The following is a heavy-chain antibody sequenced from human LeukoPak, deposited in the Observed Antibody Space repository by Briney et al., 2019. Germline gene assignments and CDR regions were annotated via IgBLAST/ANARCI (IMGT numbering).Heavy chain of an antibody. V-gene: IGHV1-69*05. D-gene: IGHD5-18*01. J-gene: IGHJ4*02. CDR1: GGTFSSYA. Sequence: SVKVSCKASGGTFSSYAISWVRQAPGQGLEWMGGILPIFGTANYAQKFQGRVTITTDESTSTAYMELSSLRSEDTAVYYCARDFTDTAMVTHYFDYWGQGTLVTVSS. CDR2: ILPIFGTA. CDR3: ARDFTDTAMVTHYFDY.